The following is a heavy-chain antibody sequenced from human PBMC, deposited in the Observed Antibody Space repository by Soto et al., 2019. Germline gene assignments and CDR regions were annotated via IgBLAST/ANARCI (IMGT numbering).Heavy chain of an antibody. CDR2: IIPILGIA. CDR3: ARDLSVAVAGRGYYYYYMDV. D-gene: IGHD6-19*01. Sequence: ASVKVSCKASGGTFSSYTISWVRQAPGQGLEWMGRIIPILGIANYAQKFQGRVTITADKSTSTAYMELGSLGSEDTAVYYCARDLSVAVAGRGYYYYYMDVWGKGTTVTVSS. J-gene: IGHJ6*03. CDR1: GGTFSSYT. V-gene: IGHV1-69*04.